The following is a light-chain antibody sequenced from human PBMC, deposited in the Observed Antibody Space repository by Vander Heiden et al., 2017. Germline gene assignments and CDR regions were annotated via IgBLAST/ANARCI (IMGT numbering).Light chain of an antibody. V-gene: IGKV3-20*01. Sequence: EIVLTQSPGTLSLSPGESATLSCRASQSLHSGYLAWYQQKPGQAPRLLIYGASSRATGIPDRFSGSGSGTDFTLTISRLEPEDFAVYYCQQEGSSNRTFGQGTKVEIK. CDR2: GAS. CDR3: QQEGSSNRT. J-gene: IGKJ1*01. CDR1: QSLHSGY.